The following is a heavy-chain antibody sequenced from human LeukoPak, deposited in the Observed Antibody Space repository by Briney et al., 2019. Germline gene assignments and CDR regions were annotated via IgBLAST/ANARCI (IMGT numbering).Heavy chain of an antibody. CDR3: AKGVAAGTTTILNWFDP. CDR2: ISGSGGST. J-gene: IGHJ5*02. Sequence: GGSLRLSCAASGFTFSSYAMSWVRQAPGKGLEWVTAISGSGGSTYYADSVKGRFTISRDNSKNTLYLQMNSLRAEDTAVYYCAKGVAAGTTTILNWFDPWGQGTLVTVSS. CDR1: GFTFSSYA. D-gene: IGHD6-13*01. V-gene: IGHV3-23*01.